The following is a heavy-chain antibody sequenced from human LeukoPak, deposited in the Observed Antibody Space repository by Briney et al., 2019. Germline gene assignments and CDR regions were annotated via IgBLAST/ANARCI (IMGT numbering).Heavy chain of an antibody. CDR1: GFTFSSAW. J-gene: IGHJ4*02. CDR2: VNQDGSGK. Sequence: GGSLRLSCAASGFTFSSAWMSWVRQAPGKGLEWVANVNQDGSGKYYVDSVKGRFTISKDNAKNSLYLQMNSLRAEDTAVYYCARGTTSGWYFDYWGQGTLVTVSS. V-gene: IGHV3-7*01. D-gene: IGHD6-19*01. CDR3: ARGTTSGWYFDY.